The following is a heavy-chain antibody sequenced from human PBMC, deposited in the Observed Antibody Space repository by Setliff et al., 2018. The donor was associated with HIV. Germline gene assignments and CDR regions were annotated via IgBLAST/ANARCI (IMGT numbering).Heavy chain of an antibody. CDR2: IDDSGSI. D-gene: IGHD1-26*01. J-gene: IGHJ6*02. V-gene: IGHV4-34*01. CDR3: AREVVVGATGGMDV. CDR1: TESLTRYD. Sequence: SETLSLTCAVYTESLTRYDWAWIRQSPEKGLEWIGEIDDSGSIIYNPSLQSRVTMSVDTSKNQFSLKLSSATAADTAVYYCAREVVVGATGGMDVWGQGTTVTVSS.